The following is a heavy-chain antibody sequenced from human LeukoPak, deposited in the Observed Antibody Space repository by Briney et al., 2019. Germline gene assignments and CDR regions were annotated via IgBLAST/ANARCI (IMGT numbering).Heavy chain of an antibody. Sequence: PGGSLRLSCAASEFTFNNHDMHWVRQAPGKGLEWVAAISYDGRNKYYADSVKGRFTISRDNSKSTLNLQMNSLRTEDTAVFYCAKPRDIDSWAFDVWGQGTMVTVSS. CDR2: ISYDGRNK. J-gene: IGHJ3*01. D-gene: IGHD2-15*01. CDR1: EFTFNNHD. V-gene: IGHV3-30*18. CDR3: AKPRDIDSWAFDV.